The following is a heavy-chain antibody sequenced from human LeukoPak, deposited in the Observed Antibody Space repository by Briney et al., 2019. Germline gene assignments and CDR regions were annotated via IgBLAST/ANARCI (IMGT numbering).Heavy chain of an antibody. J-gene: IGHJ6*03. CDR2: MNPNSGNT. CDR1: GYTFTSYD. D-gene: IGHD5-18*01. CDR3: ARGGGRRDTAMVDYYYMDV. V-gene: IGHV1-8*01. Sequence: ASVKVSCKASGYTFTSYDINWVRQATGQGLEWMGWMNPNSGNTGYAQKFQGRVTMTRNTSISTAYMELSSLRSEDTAVYYCARGGGRRDTAMVDYYYMDVWGKGTTVTVSS.